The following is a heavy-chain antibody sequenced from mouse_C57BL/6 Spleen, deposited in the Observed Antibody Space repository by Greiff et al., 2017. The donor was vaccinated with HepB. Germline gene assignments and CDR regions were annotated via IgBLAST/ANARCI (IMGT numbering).Heavy chain of an antibody. J-gene: IGHJ3*01. CDR1: GYTFTDYE. V-gene: IGHV1-15*01. Sequence: VQLQQSGAELVRPGASVTLSCKASGYTFTDYEMHWVKQTPVHGLEWIGALDPETGGTASNQKFKGKAILTADKSSSTAYMELRSLTSEDSAVYYCTRKALIFSWFAYWGQGTLVTVSA. CDR2: LDPETGGT. CDR3: TRKALIFSWFAY.